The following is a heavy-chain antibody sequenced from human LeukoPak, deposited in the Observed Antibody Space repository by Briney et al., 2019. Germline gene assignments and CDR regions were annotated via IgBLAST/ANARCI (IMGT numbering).Heavy chain of an antibody. Sequence: PSETLSLTCAVYGGSFSGYYWSWIRQPPGKGLEWIGEINHSGSTNYNPSLKSRVTISVDTSKNQFSLKLSSVTAADTAVYYCARGPSKKLNSSSPYYFDYWGQGTLVTVSS. CDR2: INHSGST. D-gene: IGHD6-6*01. V-gene: IGHV4-34*01. J-gene: IGHJ4*02. CDR1: GGSFSGYY. CDR3: ARGPSKKLNSSSPYYFDY.